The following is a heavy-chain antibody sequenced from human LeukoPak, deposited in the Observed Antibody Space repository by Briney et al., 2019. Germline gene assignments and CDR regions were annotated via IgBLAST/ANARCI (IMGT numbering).Heavy chain of an antibody. Sequence: ASVKVSCKASGYTFTSYYMHWVRQAPGQGLEWMGIINPSGGSTSYAQKFQGRVTMTRDTSTSTVYMELSSLRSEDTAVYYCARERGLTVTTPGTRNDAYYYYYYMDVWGKGTTVTISS. CDR2: INPSGGST. V-gene: IGHV1-46*01. J-gene: IGHJ6*03. CDR3: ARERGLTVTTPGTRNDAYYYYYYMDV. CDR1: GYTFTSYY. D-gene: IGHD4-17*01.